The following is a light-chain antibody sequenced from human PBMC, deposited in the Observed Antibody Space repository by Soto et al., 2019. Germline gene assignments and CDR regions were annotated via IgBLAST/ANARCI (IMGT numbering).Light chain of an antibody. J-gene: IGKJ1*01. Sequence: DIVMTQSPGTLSLSPGERATLSCRASQSVRSTYLGWYQLKPGKPPRLLIYAASSLQSGVPSRFSGSGSGTDFTLTINSLQPEDFATYSCQQSYNSPQTFGQGTKVDIK. CDR2: AAS. V-gene: IGKV1-39*01. CDR3: QQSYNSPQT. CDR1: QSVRSTY.